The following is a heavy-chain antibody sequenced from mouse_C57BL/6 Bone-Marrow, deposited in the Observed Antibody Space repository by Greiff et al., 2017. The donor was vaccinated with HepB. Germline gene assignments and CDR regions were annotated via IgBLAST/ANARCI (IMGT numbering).Heavy chain of an antibody. CDR3: ARGDYGNFRYAMDY. D-gene: IGHD2-1*01. CDR1: GYTFTSYW. Sequence: VQLQQPGAELVRPGTSVKLSCKASGYTFTSYWMHWVKQRPGQGLEWIGVIDPSDSYTNYNPKFKGKATLTVDTSSSTAYMQLSSLTSEDSAVYYCARGDYGNFRYAMDYWGQGTSVTVSS. J-gene: IGHJ4*01. V-gene: IGHV1-59*01. CDR2: IDPSDSYT.